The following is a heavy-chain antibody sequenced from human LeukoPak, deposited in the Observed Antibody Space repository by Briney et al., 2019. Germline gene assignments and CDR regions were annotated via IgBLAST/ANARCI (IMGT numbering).Heavy chain of an antibody. J-gene: IGHJ4*02. CDR2: IIPILGIA. V-gene: IGHV1-69*04. Sequence: ASVKVSCKASGGTFSSYAISWVRQAPGQGLEWMGRIIPILGIANYAQKFQGRVTITADKSTSTAYMELSSLRSGDTAVYYCARRRNYYDSSDHLDYWGQGTLVTVSS. D-gene: IGHD3-22*01. CDR3: ARRRNYYDSSDHLDY. CDR1: GGTFSSYA.